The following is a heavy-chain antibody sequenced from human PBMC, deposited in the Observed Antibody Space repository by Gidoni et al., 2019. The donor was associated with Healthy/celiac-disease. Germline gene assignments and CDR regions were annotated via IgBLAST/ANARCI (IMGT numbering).Heavy chain of an antibody. V-gene: IGHV3-48*02. CDR2: ISSSSSTI. Sequence: EVQLVESGGGLVQPGGSLRLSCAAPGFTLSSYSMNWVRQAPGKGLEWVSYISSSSSTIYYADSVKGRFTISRDNAKNSLYLQMNSLRDEDTAVYYCASVQYYYVWYWGQGTLVTVSS. J-gene: IGHJ4*02. CDR1: GFTLSSYS. D-gene: IGHD3-10*02. CDR3: ASVQYYYVWY.